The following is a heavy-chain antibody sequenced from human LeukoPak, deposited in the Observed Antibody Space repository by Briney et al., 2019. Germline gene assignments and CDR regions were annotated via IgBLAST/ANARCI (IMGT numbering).Heavy chain of an antibody. Sequence: GGSLRLSCAASGFTFSTYGMHWVRQGPGKGLERVAVIWYDGSNEYYVDSVKGRFTISRDNSKNTRYLQMNSLRAEDTAVYYCARDRRRDGYKLDAFDIWGQGTMVTVSS. V-gene: IGHV3-33*01. CDR2: IWYDGSNE. CDR1: GFTFSTYG. J-gene: IGHJ3*02. CDR3: ARDRRRDGYKLDAFDI. D-gene: IGHD5-24*01.